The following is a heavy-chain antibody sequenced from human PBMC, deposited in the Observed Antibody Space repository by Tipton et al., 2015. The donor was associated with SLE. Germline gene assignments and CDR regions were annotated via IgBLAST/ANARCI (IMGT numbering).Heavy chain of an antibody. CDR3: TKIPPGVCGGHCYSGS. V-gene: IGHV3-66*01. D-gene: IGHD2-21*01. CDR1: GFSVSDNY. Sequence: SLRLSCAASGFSVSDNYMNWVRQAPGKGLEWVSVIYSGGSTYHADSVRGRFTISRDNSKNTLYLQMNSLRAEDTAIYYCTKIPPGVCGGHCYSGSWGQGTLVTVSS. CDR2: IYSGGST. J-gene: IGHJ5*02.